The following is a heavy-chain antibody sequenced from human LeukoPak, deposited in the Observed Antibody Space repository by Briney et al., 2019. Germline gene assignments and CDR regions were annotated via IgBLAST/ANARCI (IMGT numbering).Heavy chain of an antibody. CDR2: ISGSGGST. D-gene: IGHD3-3*01. V-gene: IGHV3-23*01. Sequence: GGSLRLSCAASGFTFSNYTMSWVRQAPGKGLDWVSAISGSGGSTYYADSVKGRFTISRDNSKNTLYLQMNSLRAEDTAVYYCAKDFTANYDFWSGYPHWGQGTLVTVSS. CDR1: GFTFSNYT. J-gene: IGHJ4*02. CDR3: AKDFTANYDFWSGYPH.